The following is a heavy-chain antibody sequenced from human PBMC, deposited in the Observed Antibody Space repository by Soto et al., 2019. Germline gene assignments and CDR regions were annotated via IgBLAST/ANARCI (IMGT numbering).Heavy chain of an antibody. J-gene: IGHJ5*02. Sequence: EVQLLESGGGLVQPGGSLRLSCAASGFTFSSYAMSWVRQAPGKGLEWVSAISGSGGSTYYADSVKGRFTISRDNSKNTLYLHMNSLRAEDTAVYYCAKDADYDFWSGYPNNWFDPWGQGTLVTVSS. CDR2: ISGSGGST. V-gene: IGHV3-23*01. CDR1: GFTFSSYA. CDR3: AKDADYDFWSGYPNNWFDP. D-gene: IGHD3-3*01.